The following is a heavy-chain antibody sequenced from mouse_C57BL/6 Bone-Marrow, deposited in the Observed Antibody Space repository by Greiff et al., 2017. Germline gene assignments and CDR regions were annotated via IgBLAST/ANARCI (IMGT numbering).Heavy chain of an antibody. Sequence: QVQLKESGPELVKPGASVKLSCKASGYNFTSYDINWVKQRPGQGLEWIGWIYPRDGSTKYNEKFKGKATLTVDTSSSTAYMELHSLTSEDSAVYFCARDYGSSYWYFDVWGTGTTVTVSS. CDR2: IYPRDGST. CDR1: GYNFTSYD. V-gene: IGHV1-85*01. CDR3: ARDYGSSYWYFDV. D-gene: IGHD1-1*01. J-gene: IGHJ1*03.